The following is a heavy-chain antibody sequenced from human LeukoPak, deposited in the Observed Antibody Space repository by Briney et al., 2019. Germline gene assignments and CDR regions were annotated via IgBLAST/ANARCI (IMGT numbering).Heavy chain of an antibody. V-gene: IGHV3-7*03. Sequence: GGSLRLSCAASGFTFSSYWMSWVCQARGKGLEWVANIKQDGSEKYYVDSVRGRFTISRDNAKNSLYLQMNSLRAEDTAVYYCAREPPFGPAAISFDYWGQGTLVTVSS. CDR3: AREPPFGPAAISFDY. J-gene: IGHJ4*02. CDR2: IKQDGSEK. D-gene: IGHD2-2*02. CDR1: GFTFSSYW.